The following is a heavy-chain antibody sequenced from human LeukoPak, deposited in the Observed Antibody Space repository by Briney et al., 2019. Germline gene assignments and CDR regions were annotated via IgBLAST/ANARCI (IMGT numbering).Heavy chain of an antibody. CDR1: GFTFSTYS. V-gene: IGHV3-48*04. J-gene: IGHJ6*03. CDR3: ARAYDWSYYYYMDV. Sequence: PGGSLRLSCAASGFTFSTYSMNWVRRAPGKGLEWVSYISSSSATIYYADSVKGRFTVSRDNAKNSLYLQMNSLRAEDTAVYYCARAYDWSYYYYMDVWGKGTTVTVSS. CDR2: ISSSSATI. D-gene: IGHD3-16*01.